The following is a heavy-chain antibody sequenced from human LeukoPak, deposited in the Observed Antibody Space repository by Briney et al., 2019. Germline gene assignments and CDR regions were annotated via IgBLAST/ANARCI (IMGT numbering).Heavy chain of an antibody. D-gene: IGHD3-22*01. CDR2: IYHSGST. V-gene: IGHV4-30-2*01. Sequence: PSETLSLTCAVSGGSISSGGYSWSWIRQPPGKGLEWIGYIYHSGSTYYNPSLKSRVTISVDRSKSQFSLKLSSVTAADTAVYYCASTYYYDSSGYLGAFDIWGQGTMVTVSS. J-gene: IGHJ3*02. CDR3: ASTYYYDSSGYLGAFDI. CDR1: GGSISSGGYS.